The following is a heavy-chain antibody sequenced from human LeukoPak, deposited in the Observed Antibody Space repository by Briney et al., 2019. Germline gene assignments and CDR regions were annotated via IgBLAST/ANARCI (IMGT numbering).Heavy chain of an antibody. CDR1: GFSFTSYA. V-gene: IGHV3-23*01. CDR3: AKDAVPQLVVRSGWGLIDS. CDR2: ISDSGGST. J-gene: IGHJ4*02. Sequence: GGSLRLSCAVSGFSFTSYAMSWVRQDPGKGLEWVSSISDSGGSTHYADSVKGRFTISRDNSRNTLYLQMNSLRAEDTAVYYCAKDAVPQLVVRSGWGLIDSWGQGTLVTVSS. D-gene: IGHD6-13*01.